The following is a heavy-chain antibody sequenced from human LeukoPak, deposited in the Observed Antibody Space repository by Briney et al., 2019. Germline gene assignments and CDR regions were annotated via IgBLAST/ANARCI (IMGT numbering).Heavy chain of an antibody. V-gene: IGHV3-21*01. Sequence: GGSLRLSCAASGFTFSSYSMNWVRQAPGKGLEWVSSISGSSSYIYYADSVKGRFTISRDNAKNSLYLQMNSLRAEDTAVYYCARVDTATFDYWGQGTLVTVSS. J-gene: IGHJ4*02. CDR2: ISGSSSYI. CDR3: ARVDTATFDY. D-gene: IGHD5-18*01. CDR1: GFTFSSYS.